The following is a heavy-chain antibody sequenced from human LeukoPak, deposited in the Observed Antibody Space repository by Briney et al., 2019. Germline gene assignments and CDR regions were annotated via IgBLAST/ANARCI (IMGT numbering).Heavy chain of an antibody. J-gene: IGHJ4*02. D-gene: IGHD4-17*01. CDR2: ISGSGGGS. CDR1: GFTFSSYA. CDR3: ARAILTPGGATVTRYFDY. Sequence: PGGSLRLSCTAPGFTFSSYAMSWVRQAPGKGLEWVSGISGSGGGSYYADSVKGRFTISRDNAKNTLYLQMNSLRAEDTAVYYCARAILTPGGATVTRYFDYWGQGTLVTVSS. V-gene: IGHV3-23*01.